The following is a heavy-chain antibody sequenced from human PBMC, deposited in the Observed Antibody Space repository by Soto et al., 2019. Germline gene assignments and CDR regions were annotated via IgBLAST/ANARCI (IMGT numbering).Heavy chain of an antibody. Sequence: QVQLVESGGGVVQPGRSLRLSCAASGFTFSSYAMHWVRQAPGKGLEWVAVISYDGSNKCYADSGKGRCTISRDNSKNTLYVQMNSLRAEDTDVYYCARDRGSKSYYWYGMDVWGKGTTVTASS. D-gene: IGHD2-2*01. J-gene: IGHJ6*04. CDR2: ISYDGSNK. CDR1: GFTFSSYA. V-gene: IGHV3-30-3*01. CDR3: ARDRGSKSYYWYGMDV.